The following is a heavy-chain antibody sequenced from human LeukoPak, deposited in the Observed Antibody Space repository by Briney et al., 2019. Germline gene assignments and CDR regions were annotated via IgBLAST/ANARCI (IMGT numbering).Heavy chain of an antibody. CDR2: INPSGGST. CDR3: ARTCTSCYKDNWFDP. Sequence: GASVKVSCKASGYTFTSYYMHWVRQAPGQGLEWMGIINPSGGSTSYAQKFQGRVTMTRDTSTSTVYMELSSLRSEDTAVYYCARTCTSCYKDNWFDPWGQGTLVTVSS. CDR1: GYTFTSYY. J-gene: IGHJ5*02. V-gene: IGHV1-46*01. D-gene: IGHD2-2*02.